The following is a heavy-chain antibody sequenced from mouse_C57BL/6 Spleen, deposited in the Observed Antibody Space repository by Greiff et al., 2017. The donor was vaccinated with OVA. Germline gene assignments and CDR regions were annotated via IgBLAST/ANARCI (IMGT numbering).Heavy chain of an antibody. CDR2: IYPGDGDT. CDR1: GYAFSSSW. Sequence: QVQLQQSGPELVKPGASVKISCKASGYAFSSSWMNWVKQRPGKGLEWIGRIYPGDGDTNYNGKFKGKATLTADKSSSTAYMQLSSLTSEDSAVYFCARSGYDYEGAWFAYWGQGTLVTVSA. CDR3: ARSGYDYEGAWFAY. D-gene: IGHD2-4*01. V-gene: IGHV1-82*01. J-gene: IGHJ3*01.